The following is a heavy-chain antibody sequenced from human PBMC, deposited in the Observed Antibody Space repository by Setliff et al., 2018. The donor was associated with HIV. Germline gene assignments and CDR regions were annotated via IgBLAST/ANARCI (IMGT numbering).Heavy chain of an antibody. CDR2: IYHSGNT. CDR1: GDSINSGGYY. J-gene: IGHJ4*02. D-gene: IGHD6-13*01. V-gene: IGHV4-31*03. Sequence: SETLSLTCTVSGDSINSGGYYWTWIRQLPGKGLEWIGYIYHSGNTSYNASLKSRLFILLDTSENQFSLKLSSVTAADTAVYYCARSLSPYSSSWYFDYWGQGTLVTVSS. CDR3: ARSLSPYSSSWYFDY.